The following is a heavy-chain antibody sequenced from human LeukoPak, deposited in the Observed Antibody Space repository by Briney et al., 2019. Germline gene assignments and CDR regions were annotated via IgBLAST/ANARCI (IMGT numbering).Heavy chain of an antibody. CDR2: IYYSGST. V-gene: IGHV4-59*01. CDR3: ARDPVDIVATGYFDY. Sequence: SEPLSLTCTVSGGSISSYYWSWIRQPPGKGLEWIGYIYYSGSTNYNPSLKSRVTISVDTSKNQFSLKLSSVTDADTAVYYCARDPVDIVATGYFDYWGQGTLVTVSS. D-gene: IGHD5-12*01. J-gene: IGHJ4*02. CDR1: GGSISSYY.